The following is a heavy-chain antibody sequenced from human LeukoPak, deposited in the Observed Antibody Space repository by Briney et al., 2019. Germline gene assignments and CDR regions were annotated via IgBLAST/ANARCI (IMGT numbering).Heavy chain of an antibody. Sequence: SETLSLTCTVSDDSVSGSRYYWTWIRQPPGKGLEWIGYIYHGSATYNPSLESRVTLSMDTSKNQYSLKMTSATAADTAVYYCAREGGRQWLVSGALDSWGQGTLVTVSS. CDR2: IYHGSA. V-gene: IGHV4-61*01. CDR1: DDSVSGSRYY. D-gene: IGHD6-19*01. CDR3: AREGGRQWLVSGALDS. J-gene: IGHJ5*01.